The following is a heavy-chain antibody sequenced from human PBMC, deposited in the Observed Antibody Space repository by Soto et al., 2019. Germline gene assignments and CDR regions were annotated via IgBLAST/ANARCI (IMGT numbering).Heavy chain of an antibody. CDR3: ARVGAIAPAEGDY. Sequence: QIQLVQSGTEVREPGASVKVSCQASGYTFTSYGIIWVRQAPGQGLELMGWISGYNNNKTYAQKYQARVTMTTVTSTRTAYMELRRLRSDDTAVYYCARVGAIAPAEGDYWGQGTLVTVSS. CDR2: ISGYNNNK. J-gene: IGHJ4*02. D-gene: IGHD6-13*01. CDR1: GYTFTSYG. V-gene: IGHV1-18*01.